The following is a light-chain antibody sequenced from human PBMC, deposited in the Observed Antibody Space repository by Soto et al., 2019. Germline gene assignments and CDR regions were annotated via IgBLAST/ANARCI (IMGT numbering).Light chain of an antibody. Sequence: IQFTHSPSSLSASVVDRVTITFLASQCISSYLAWYQQKPGKAPKLLIYAASTLQSGVPSRFSGSGSGTDFTLTISRLEPEDFAVYYCQKYGSSRWKFGQGTKVDIK. CDR1: QCISSY. CDR3: QKYGSSRWK. V-gene: IGKV1-9*01. CDR2: AAS. J-gene: IGKJ1*01.